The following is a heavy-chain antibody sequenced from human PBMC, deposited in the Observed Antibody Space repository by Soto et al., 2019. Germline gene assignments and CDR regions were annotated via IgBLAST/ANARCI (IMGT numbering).Heavy chain of an antibody. J-gene: IGHJ5*02. Sequence: QVQLVQSGAEVKKPGSSVKVSCKASGGTFSSYAISWVRQAPGQGLEWMGGIIPIFGTANYAQKFQGRVTITADESTSTAYMELSSLRSEDTVVYYCARSDYCSGGSCYSWFDPWGQGTLVTVSS. CDR2: IIPIFGTA. D-gene: IGHD2-15*01. CDR1: GGTFSSYA. CDR3: ARSDYCSGGSCYSWFDP. V-gene: IGHV1-69*01.